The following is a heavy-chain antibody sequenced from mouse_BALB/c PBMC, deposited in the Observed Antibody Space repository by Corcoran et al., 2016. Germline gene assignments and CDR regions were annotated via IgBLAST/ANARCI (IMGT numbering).Heavy chain of an antibody. D-gene: IGHD2-14*01. V-gene: IGHV8-12*01. CDR1: GFSLSTSGMG. CDR2: IYWDDDK. CDR3: ARKAYYRPYYFDY. Sequence: QVTLKESGPGILQPSQTLSLTCSFSGFSLSTSGMGVSWIRQPSGKGLEWLAHIYWDDDKRYNPSLKSRLTISKDTSSNQVFLKITSVDTADTATYYCARKAYYRPYYFDYWGQGTTLTVSS. J-gene: IGHJ2*01.